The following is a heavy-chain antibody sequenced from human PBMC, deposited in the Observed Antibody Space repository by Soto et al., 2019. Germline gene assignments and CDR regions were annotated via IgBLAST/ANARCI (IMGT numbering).Heavy chain of an antibody. CDR1: GYTFTSYS. D-gene: IGHD5-18*01. V-gene: IGHV1-18*01. CDR2: ISAHNGNT. CDR3: ARDTAMALPDA. Sequence: QVQLVQSGAEVKKPGASVKVSCKASGYTFTSYSITWVRQAPGQGLVWMGWISAHNGNTKYAQKLQGRGTMTTDTSTSTAYMEVRSLRSDDTAVYYCARDTAMALPDAWGQGTLVTVSS. J-gene: IGHJ4*02.